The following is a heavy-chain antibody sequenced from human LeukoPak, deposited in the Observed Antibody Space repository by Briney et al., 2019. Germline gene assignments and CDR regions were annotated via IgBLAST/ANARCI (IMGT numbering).Heavy chain of an antibody. V-gene: IGHV3-48*04. Sequence: GGSLRLSCAASRFTFSSYSMNWVRQAPGKGLEWVSYISGSSSTIYYADSVKGRFTISRDNAKNSLYLQMNSLRAEDTAVYYCARDRLGAITIFHPFDYWGQGTLVTVSS. J-gene: IGHJ4*02. D-gene: IGHD3-3*01. CDR1: RFTFSSYS. CDR3: ARDRLGAITIFHPFDY. CDR2: ISGSSSTI.